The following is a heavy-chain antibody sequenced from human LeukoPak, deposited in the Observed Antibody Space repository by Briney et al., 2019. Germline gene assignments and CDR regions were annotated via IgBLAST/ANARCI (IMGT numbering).Heavy chain of an antibody. V-gene: IGHV3-23*01. CDR3: AKELPRGWLQSLRNLNAFDI. CDR1: GFTFSSCS. J-gene: IGHJ3*02. CDR2: ISGSGGST. Sequence: GGSLRLSCAASGFTFSSCSMNWVRQAPGKGLEWVSAISGSGGSTYYADSVKGRFTISRDNSKNTLYLQMNSLRAEDTAVYYCAKELPRGWLQSLRNLNAFDIWGQGTMVTVSS. D-gene: IGHD5-24*01.